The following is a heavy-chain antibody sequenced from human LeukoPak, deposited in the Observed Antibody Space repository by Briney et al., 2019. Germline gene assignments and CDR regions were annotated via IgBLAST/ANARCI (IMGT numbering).Heavy chain of an antibody. CDR3: AREGVGATKRGAFDY. J-gene: IGHJ4*02. Sequence: ASVKVSCKASGYTFTSYGISWVRQAPGQGLEWMGGIIPIFGTANYAQKFQGRVTITADESTSTAYMELSSLRFEDTAVYYCAREGVGATKRGAFDYWGQGTLVTVSS. CDR2: IIPIFGTA. V-gene: IGHV1-69*13. D-gene: IGHD1-26*01. CDR1: GYTFTSYG.